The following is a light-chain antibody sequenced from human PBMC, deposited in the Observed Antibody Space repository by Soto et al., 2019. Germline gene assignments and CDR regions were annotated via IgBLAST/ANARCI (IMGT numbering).Light chain of an antibody. Sequence: EIVLTQSPGTLSLSPGERATLSCRASQTVSSNYLAWYQQKPGQAPRLLIYCASNRATGIPDRFSGSGSGTDFTLTISRLEPEDFAVYSCQQYGDSPMYTFGQGTKLEVK. CDR2: CAS. J-gene: IGKJ2*01. CDR1: QTVSSNY. V-gene: IGKV3-20*01. CDR3: QQYGDSPMYT.